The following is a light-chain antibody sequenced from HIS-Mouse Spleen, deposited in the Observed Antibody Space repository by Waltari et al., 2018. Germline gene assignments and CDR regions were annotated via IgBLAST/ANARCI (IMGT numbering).Light chain of an antibody. CDR3: SSYAGSNNLV. Sequence: QSALTQPPSASGSPGQSVTISCTGTSSDVGGYHYVPWYHQHPGKAPKLMIYEVSKRPSGVPDRFSGSKSGNTASLTVSGLQAEDEADYYCSSYAGSNNLVFGGGTKLTVL. V-gene: IGLV2-8*01. CDR2: EVS. CDR1: SSDVGGYHY. J-gene: IGLJ2*01.